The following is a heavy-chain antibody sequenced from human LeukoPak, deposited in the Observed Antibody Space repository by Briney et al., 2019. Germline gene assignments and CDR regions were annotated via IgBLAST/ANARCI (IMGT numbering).Heavy chain of an antibody. D-gene: IGHD3-22*01. V-gene: IGHV3-48*02. J-gene: IGHJ4*02. CDR3: ARDRPFYYYDSSGYLFDY. CDR2: ISSSSSTI. Sequence: GGSLRLSCAASGFTFSSYSMNWVRQAPGKGLEWVSYISSSSSTIYYADSVKGRFTISRDNAKNSLYLQMNSLRDEDTAVYYCARDRPFYYYDSSGYLFDYWGQGTLVTVSS. CDR1: GFTFSSYS.